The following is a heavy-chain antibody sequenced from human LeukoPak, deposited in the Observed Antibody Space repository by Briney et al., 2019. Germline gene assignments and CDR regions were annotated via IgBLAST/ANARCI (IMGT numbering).Heavy chain of an antibody. CDR3: ARDGYYSLGYFDY. Sequence: SETLSLTCAVYGGSFSGYYWSWIRQPPGKGLEWIGEINHGGSTNYNPSLKSRVTISVDTSKNQFSLKLSSVTAADTAVYYCARDGYYSLGYFDYWGQGTLVTVSS. J-gene: IGHJ4*02. CDR1: GGSFSGYY. V-gene: IGHV4-34*01. D-gene: IGHD5-24*01. CDR2: INHGGST.